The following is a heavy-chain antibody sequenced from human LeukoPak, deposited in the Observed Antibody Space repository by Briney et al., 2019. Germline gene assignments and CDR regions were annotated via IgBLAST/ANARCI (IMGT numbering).Heavy chain of an antibody. D-gene: IGHD1-26*01. CDR2: IYYSGST. CDR3: ARAPGIVGTTPFGNY. V-gene: IGHV4-61*03. CDR1: GGSVSSGSYY. J-gene: IGHJ4*02. Sequence: SETLSLTCSVFGGSVSSGSYYWSWIRQSPGKGLEWIGCIYYSGSTNYNPSLRGRVAMSIDTLKNHFSLRLISVTAADTAIYYCARAPGIVGTTPFGNYWGRGTLVTVSS.